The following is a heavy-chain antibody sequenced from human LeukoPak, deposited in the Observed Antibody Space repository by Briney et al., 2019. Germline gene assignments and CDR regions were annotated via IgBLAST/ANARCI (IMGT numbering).Heavy chain of an antibody. CDR3: ASLIVVVPAPYYFDY. D-gene: IGHD2-2*01. CDR1: GFTVSSNY. Sequence: LRLSCAVSGFTVSSNYMSWVRQPPGKGLEWIGYIYYSGSTYYNPSLKSRVTISVDTSKNQFSLKLSSVTAADTAVYYCASLIVVVPAPYYFDYWGQGTLVTVSS. J-gene: IGHJ4*02. CDR2: IYYSGST. V-gene: IGHV4-30-4*08.